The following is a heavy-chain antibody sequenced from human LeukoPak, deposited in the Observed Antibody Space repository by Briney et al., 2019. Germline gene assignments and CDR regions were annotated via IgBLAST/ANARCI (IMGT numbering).Heavy chain of an antibody. CDR1: GYSFTSYW. D-gene: IGHD3-3*01. V-gene: IGHV5-51*01. CDR2: IYPGDSNT. Sequence: GESLKISCKGSGYSFTSYWIGWVRQVPGKGLEWMGIIYPGDSNTRYSPSFQGQVTISADKSISTAYLQWSSLKASDTAMYYCARHSTYDFWSGSSGYWGQGTLVTVSS. J-gene: IGHJ4*02. CDR3: ARHSTYDFWSGSSGY.